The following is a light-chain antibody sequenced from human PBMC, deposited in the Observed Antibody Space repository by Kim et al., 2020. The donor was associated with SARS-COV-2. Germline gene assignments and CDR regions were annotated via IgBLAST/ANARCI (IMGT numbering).Light chain of an antibody. CDR3: HQYRGSPLT. V-gene: IGKV3-20*01. CDR1: QSVSSIY. CDR2: SAS. Sequence: SPGESATLSCRASQSVSSIYLAWYQQKPGRAPRLLIYSASSRATGIPDMFSGSGSGTDFTLTISRLEPEDFAVYYCHQYRGSPLTFGGGTKVDIK. J-gene: IGKJ4*01.